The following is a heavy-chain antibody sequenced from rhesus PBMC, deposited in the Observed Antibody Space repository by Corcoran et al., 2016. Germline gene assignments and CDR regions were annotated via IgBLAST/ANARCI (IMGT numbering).Heavy chain of an antibody. CDR3: AREPEYSNYVHH. Sequence: QVQLQESGPGLVKPSETLSLTCAVSGYSISSDYWSWSRQPPGKGLEGIGGIHGSCQTTYNHPSLKSRVTISSATSRIQFSLKLNSLTAEDTAFYYCAREPEYSNYVHHWGQGVLVTVSS. CDR2: IHGSCQTT. D-gene: IGHD4-23*01. CDR1: GYSISSDY. V-gene: IGHV4-160*01. J-gene: IGHJ4*01.